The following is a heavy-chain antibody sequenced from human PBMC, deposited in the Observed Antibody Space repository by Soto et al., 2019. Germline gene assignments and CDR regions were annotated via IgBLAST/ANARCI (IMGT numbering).Heavy chain of an antibody. CDR3: ARYRRGAVAGYTLDN. Sequence: SETLSLTCTVSGGSISSNYWTWIRQPPGKGLEWIGYVYNSGSTNYNPSLKSRVTISEDTSKSQFSLKVNSMTAADTAVYYCARYRRGAVAGYTLDNWGQGTLVTVSS. CDR1: GGSISSNY. V-gene: IGHV4-59*01. CDR2: VYNSGST. J-gene: IGHJ4*02. D-gene: IGHD6-13*01.